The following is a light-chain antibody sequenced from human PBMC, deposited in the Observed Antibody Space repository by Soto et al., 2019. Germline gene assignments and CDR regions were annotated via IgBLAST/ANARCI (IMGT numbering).Light chain of an antibody. J-gene: IGLJ2*01. CDR2: DVS. CDR1: SSDVGDYKY. V-gene: IGLV2-14*01. Sequence: QSALTQPASVSGSPGQSITISCTGPSSDVGDYKYVSWYQQHPGKAPKLMIYDVSSRHSGVSNRFSGSKSGNTASLTISGLQAEDEGDYYCSSYTSRTTVVFGGGTKLTVL. CDR3: SSYTSRTTVV.